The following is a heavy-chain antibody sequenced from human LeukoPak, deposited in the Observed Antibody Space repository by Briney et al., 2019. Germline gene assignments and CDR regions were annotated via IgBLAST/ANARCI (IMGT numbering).Heavy chain of an antibody. Sequence: SETLSLTCTVSGGSISSYYWSWIRQPPGKGLEWIGYISYSGSSNYNPSLKSRVSISVDTSKNQFSLKLSSVTAADTAVYYCARRNWGYYFDYWGQGTLVTVSS. CDR3: ARRNWGYYFDY. J-gene: IGHJ4*02. CDR1: GGSISSYY. V-gene: IGHV4-59*12. D-gene: IGHD7-27*01. CDR2: ISYSGSS.